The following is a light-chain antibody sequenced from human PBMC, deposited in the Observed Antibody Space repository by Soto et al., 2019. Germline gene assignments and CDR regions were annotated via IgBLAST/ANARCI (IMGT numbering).Light chain of an antibody. Sequence: IVLTQSPGTLSLSPGERATLSCRASQTVSSNFLAWYQEKPGQGPRLLTYGASTRATGIPDRFSGSGPGTDFTLTISRLDPEDFAVYYCRQYGRSLEFAVGGGTKVDIK. CDR2: GAS. V-gene: IGKV3-20*01. J-gene: IGKJ4*01. CDR1: QTVSSNF. CDR3: RQYGRSLEFA.